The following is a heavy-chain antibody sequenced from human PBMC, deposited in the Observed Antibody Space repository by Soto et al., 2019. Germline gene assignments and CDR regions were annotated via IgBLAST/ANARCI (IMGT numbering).Heavy chain of an antibody. D-gene: IGHD6-6*01. J-gene: IGHJ6*02. Sequence: SVKFSCKASGGTFSSYAISWVRQAPGQGFEWMGGIIPIFGTANYAQKFQGRVTITADESTSTAYMELSSLRSEDTAVYYCARGRAARPGGPAAYGMDVWGQGTKVTSP. CDR3: ARGRAARPGGPAAYGMDV. V-gene: IGHV1-69*13. CDR2: IIPIFGTA. CDR1: GGTFSSYA.